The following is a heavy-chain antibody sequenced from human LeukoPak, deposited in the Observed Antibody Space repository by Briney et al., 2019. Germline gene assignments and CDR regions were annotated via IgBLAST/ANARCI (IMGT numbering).Heavy chain of an antibody. CDR3: ASHSYASSGSLFDS. J-gene: IGHJ4*02. CDR1: GYSIGSGYY. CDR2: VYHTGST. V-gene: IGHV4-38-2*01. Sequence: KPSATLSLTCAVSGYSIGSGYYGAWIRQPPGKGLEWIGSVYHTGSTYYHPSLKSRVTISLDTSKNQLSLRLTSVTAAETALYYCASHSYASSGSLFDSWGRGSLVTVSS. D-gene: IGHD3-22*01.